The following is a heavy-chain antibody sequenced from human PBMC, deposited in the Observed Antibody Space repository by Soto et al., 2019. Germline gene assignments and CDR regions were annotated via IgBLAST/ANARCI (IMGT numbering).Heavy chain of an antibody. CDR2: ISSTTNYI. CDR1: GFTFTRYS. CDR3: ARESEDLTSNFDY. V-gene: IGHV3-21*06. Sequence: GSLRLSCAASGFTFTRYSMNWVRQAPGKGLEWVSSISSTTNYIYYGDSMKGRFTISRDNAKNSLYLEMNSLRAGDTAVYYCARESEDLTSNFDYWGQGTLVTVSS. J-gene: IGHJ4*02.